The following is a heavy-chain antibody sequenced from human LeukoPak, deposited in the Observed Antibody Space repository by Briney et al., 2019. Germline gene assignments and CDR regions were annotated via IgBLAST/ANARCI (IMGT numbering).Heavy chain of an antibody. V-gene: IGHV4-59*01. Sequence: SETLSLTCTVSGGSISSYYWSWIRQPPGKGLEWIGYIYYSGSTNYNPSLKSRVTISVDTSKNQFSLKLRSVTAADTAVYYCARVGGGMIRAFDIWGQGTMVTVSS. CDR3: ARVGGGMIRAFDI. J-gene: IGHJ3*02. CDR1: GGSISSYY. D-gene: IGHD2-15*01. CDR2: IYYSGST.